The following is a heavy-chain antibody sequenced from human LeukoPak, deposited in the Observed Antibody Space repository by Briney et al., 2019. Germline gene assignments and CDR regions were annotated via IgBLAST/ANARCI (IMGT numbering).Heavy chain of an antibody. D-gene: IGHD1-26*01. Sequence: PGGSLRLSCAASGFTFSDYYMSWLRQAPGKGLQWLSYISDGGTTIFDADSVKGRFTISRDNAKKSLYLQLNSLRAEDTAVYYCARVGKVGATGALDIWGQGTLVTVSS. J-gene: IGHJ3*02. CDR1: GFTFSDYY. CDR2: ISDGGTTI. V-gene: IGHV3-11*04. CDR3: ARVGKVGATGALDI.